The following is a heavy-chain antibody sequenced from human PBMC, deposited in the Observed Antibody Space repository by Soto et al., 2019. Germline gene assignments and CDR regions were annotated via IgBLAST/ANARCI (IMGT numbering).Heavy chain of an antibody. V-gene: IGHV4-31*02. Sequence: TLSLTCTVSGGSISSGGYYWSWIRQHPGKGLEWIGYIYYSGSTYYNPSLKSRVTISVDTSKNQFSLKLSSVTAADTAVYYCARLARYYYGSGSETSFDYWGQGTLVTVSS. CDR2: IYYSGST. D-gene: IGHD3-10*01. J-gene: IGHJ4*02. CDR1: GGSISSGGYY. CDR3: ARLARYYYGSGSETSFDY.